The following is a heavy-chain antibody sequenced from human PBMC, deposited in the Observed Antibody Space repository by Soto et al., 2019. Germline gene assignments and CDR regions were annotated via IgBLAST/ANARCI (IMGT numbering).Heavy chain of an antibody. CDR1: GFTFSSYE. D-gene: IGHD7-27*01. J-gene: IGHJ4*02. Sequence: EVQLVESGGGLVQPGGSLRLSCAASGFTFSSYEMNWVRQATGKGLEWISYISYSGETIYYADSVKGRFTISRDNAKNSLYLQMNSLRAEDTAVYYCASPWGSFDYWGQGTLVTVSS. CDR3: ASPWGSFDY. V-gene: IGHV3-48*03. CDR2: ISYSGETI.